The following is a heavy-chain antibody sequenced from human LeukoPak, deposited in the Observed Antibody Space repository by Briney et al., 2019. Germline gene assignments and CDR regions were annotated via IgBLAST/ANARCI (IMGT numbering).Heavy chain of an antibody. D-gene: IGHD5-18*01. CDR2: IYPGDSDI. J-gene: IGHJ4*02. V-gene: IGHV5-51*01. CDR1: GYSFSSHW. Sequence: GESLKISCKGSGYSFSSHWIGWVRQMPGRGLEWMGIIYPGDSDIRYRPSFQGQVNISADKSISTAYLQWSSLKTSDTAMYYCAGLGDKQLWFFDYWGQGILVTVSS. CDR3: AGLGDKQLWFFDY.